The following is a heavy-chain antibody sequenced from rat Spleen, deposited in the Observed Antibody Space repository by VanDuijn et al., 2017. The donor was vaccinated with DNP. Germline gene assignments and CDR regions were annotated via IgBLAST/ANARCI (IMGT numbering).Heavy chain of an antibody. D-gene: IGHD1-1*01. J-gene: IGHJ4*01. V-gene: IGHV3-3*01. CDR1: GYSITSNY. CDR3: TRSPGGDGMDV. Sequence: EVQLQESGPGLVKPSQSLSLTCSVTGYSITSNYWGWIRKFPGNKLEWMGFMNGAGSTNYNPSLKGRVSITRDTSKNQFFLQVTSVTTEDTGTYFCTRSPGGDGMDVWGQGASVTVSS. CDR2: MNGAGST.